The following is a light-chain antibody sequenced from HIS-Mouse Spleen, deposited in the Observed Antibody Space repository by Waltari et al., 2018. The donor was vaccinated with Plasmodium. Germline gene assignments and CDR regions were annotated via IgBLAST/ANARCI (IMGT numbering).Light chain of an antibody. J-gene: IGLJ2*01. CDR1: SSDVGGYNY. CDR2: VVS. CDR3: SSYTSSSTLDVV. V-gene: IGLV2-14*03. Sequence: QSALTQPASVSGSPGQSITISCTGTSSDVGGYNYVSWYQQHPGKAPKLMIYVVSNRPAGVSTRFSGSKSGNTASRTISGLQAEDEADYYCSSYTSSSTLDVVFGGGTKLTVL.